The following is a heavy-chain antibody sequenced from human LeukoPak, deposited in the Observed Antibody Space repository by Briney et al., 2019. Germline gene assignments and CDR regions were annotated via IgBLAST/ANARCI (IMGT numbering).Heavy chain of an antibody. D-gene: IGHD6-13*01. CDR1: GGSISSYY. CDR2: IYYSGTT. Sequence: PSETLSLTCTVAGGSISSYYWSWIRQPPGKGLEWIGYIYYSGTTNYNPSLKSRVNISVDTSKNHCSLKLRSVTAADTALYYCARGVYIAAAQYGYWGQGTLVTVSS. V-gene: IGHV4-59*01. CDR3: ARGVYIAAAQYGY. J-gene: IGHJ4*02.